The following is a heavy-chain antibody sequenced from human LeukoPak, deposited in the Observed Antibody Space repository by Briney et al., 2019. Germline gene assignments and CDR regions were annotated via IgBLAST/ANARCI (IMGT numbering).Heavy chain of an antibody. Sequence: PWGSLRFSGAASGFTFSNYAMHWVRQAPGKGLEWLAYIRYDGSSKYYADFVKGRFTISRGYSKNTLYLHMNSLRAEDTAVYYCARDQAGSGHYADYWGQGTLVTVSS. CDR2: IRYDGSSK. J-gene: IGHJ4*02. CDR1: GFTFSNYA. CDR3: ARDQAGSGHYADY. V-gene: IGHV3-30*02. D-gene: IGHD3-10*01.